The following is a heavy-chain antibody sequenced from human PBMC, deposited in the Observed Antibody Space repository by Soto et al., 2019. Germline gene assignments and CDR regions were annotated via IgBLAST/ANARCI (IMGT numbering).Heavy chain of an antibody. CDR1: GGSISSYY. J-gene: IGHJ3*02. CDR3: ARQLGPTSYYVWGSYRYGYDAFDI. CDR2: IYYSGST. Sequence: ASETLSLTCTVSGGSISSYYWSWIRQPPGKGLEWIGYIYYSGSTNYNPSLKSRVTISVDTSKNQFSLKLSSVTAADTAVYYCARQLGPTSYYVWGSYRYGYDAFDIWGQGTMVTVSS. V-gene: IGHV4-59*08. D-gene: IGHD3-16*02.